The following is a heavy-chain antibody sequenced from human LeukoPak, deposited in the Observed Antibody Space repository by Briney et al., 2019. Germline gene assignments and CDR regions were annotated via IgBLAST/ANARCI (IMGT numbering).Heavy chain of an antibody. CDR3: ARPHYSSSWYYFDY. CDR2: IYYSGST. J-gene: IGHJ4*02. D-gene: IGHD6-13*01. CDR1: GGSISSYY. Sequence: SETLSLTCTVSGGSISSYYWSWIRQPPGKGLEWIGYIYYSGSTNYNPSLKSRVTISVDTSKNQFSLKLSSVTAADTAVYYCARPHYSSSWYYFDYWGQGTLVTVSS. V-gene: IGHV4-59*08.